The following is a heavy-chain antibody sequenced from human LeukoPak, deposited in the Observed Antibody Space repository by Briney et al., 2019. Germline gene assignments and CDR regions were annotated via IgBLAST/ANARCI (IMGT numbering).Heavy chain of an antibody. J-gene: IGHJ5*01. CDR3: ARARGTSCFDF. CDR2: IYYSGST. D-gene: IGHD2-2*01. Sequence: WIRQPPGKGLEWIGSIYYSGSTYYNPSLKSRVTMSVDTSKNQFSLKLSSVTAADTAVYYCARARGTSCFDFWGQGTLVAVSS. V-gene: IGHV4-39*07.